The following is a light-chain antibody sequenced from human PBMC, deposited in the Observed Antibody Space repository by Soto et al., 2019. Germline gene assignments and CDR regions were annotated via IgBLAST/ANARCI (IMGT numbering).Light chain of an antibody. Sequence: EIVLTQSPGTLSLSPGERATLSCRASQSSSSSYLAWYQQKPGQAPRLLVYGASSRATRIPDRFSGSGSGTDVTLTISRLEPEDFAVYYCQQYGSSRFTFGPGTKVDIK. V-gene: IGKV3-20*01. J-gene: IGKJ3*01. CDR3: QQYGSSRFT. CDR2: GAS. CDR1: QSSSSSY.